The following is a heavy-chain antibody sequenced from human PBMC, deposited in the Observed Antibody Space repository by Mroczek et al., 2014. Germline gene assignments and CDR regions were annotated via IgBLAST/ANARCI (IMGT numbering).Heavy chain of an antibody. J-gene: IGHJ3*01. V-gene: IGHV4-34*01. CDR3: ARVRDISVLPGAIAAFDV. CDR1: GGSFSGYY. Sequence: QVQLQESGAGLLKPSETLSLTCAVYGGSFSGYYWTWIRQSPGKGPEWIGEINHRGSSRYNPSLKSRVTISVDTSKDQFSLKLSSVTAADTAMYYCARVRDISVLPGAIAAFDVWGQGTMVTVSA. CDR2: INHRGSS. D-gene: IGHD2-2*02.